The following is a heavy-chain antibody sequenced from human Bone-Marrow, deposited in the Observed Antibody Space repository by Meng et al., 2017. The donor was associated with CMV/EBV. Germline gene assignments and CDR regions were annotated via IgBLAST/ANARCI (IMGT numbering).Heavy chain of an antibody. Sequence: GESLKISCAASGFTFSSYDMHWVRQATGKGLEWVSAIGTACDTYYPGSVKGRFTISRENAKNSLYLQMNSLRAGDTAVYYCARGRVSSSWSYYYYYYGMDVWGQGTTVTVSS. J-gene: IGHJ6*02. CDR2: IGTACDT. V-gene: IGHV3-13*01. CDR1: GFTFSSYD. D-gene: IGHD6-13*01. CDR3: ARGRVSSSWSYYYYYYGMDV.